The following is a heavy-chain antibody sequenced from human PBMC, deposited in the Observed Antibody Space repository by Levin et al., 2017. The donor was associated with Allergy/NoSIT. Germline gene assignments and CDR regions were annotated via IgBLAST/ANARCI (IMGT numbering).Heavy chain of an antibody. J-gene: IGHJ4*02. D-gene: IGHD1-26*01. CDR2: ISSSDNTI. V-gene: IGHV3-48*03. CDR1: GFTFSSYE. CDR3: AREVVGANFDY. Sequence: GGSLRLSCAASGFTFSSYEMNWVRQAPGKGLEWVSYISSSDNTIYYADSVKGRFTISRDNAENSLYLQMNSLRAEDTAVYYCAREVVGANFDYWGQGTLVTVSS.